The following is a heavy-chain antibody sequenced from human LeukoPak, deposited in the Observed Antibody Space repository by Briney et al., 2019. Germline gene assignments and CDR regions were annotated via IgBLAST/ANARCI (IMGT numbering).Heavy chain of an antibody. CDR1: GGSISSGGYY. Sequence: SQTLSLTCTVSGGSISSGGYYWIWIRQHPGKGLEWIGYIYYSGSTYYNPSLKSRITISVDTSKNQFSLKLSSVTAADTAVYYCARDPRPRGGWFYFDYWGQGILVTVSS. CDR2: IYYSGST. J-gene: IGHJ4*02. CDR3: ARDPRPRGGWFYFDY. D-gene: IGHD6-19*01. V-gene: IGHV4-31*03.